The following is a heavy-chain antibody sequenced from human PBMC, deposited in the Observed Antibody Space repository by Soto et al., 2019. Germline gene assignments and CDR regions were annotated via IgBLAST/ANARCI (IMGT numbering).Heavy chain of an antibody. Sequence: TLSLTCTVSGGSISSGDYYWSWIRQPPGKGLEWIGYIYYSGTTYYNPSLKSRVTISIDTSKNQFSLKLGSVTAADTAVYYCARRYCSSTRCYSNFDYWGQGTLVTVSS. CDR2: IYYSGTT. J-gene: IGHJ4*02. CDR1: GGSISSGDYY. V-gene: IGHV4-30-4*01. D-gene: IGHD2-2*01. CDR3: ARRYCSSTRCYSNFDY.